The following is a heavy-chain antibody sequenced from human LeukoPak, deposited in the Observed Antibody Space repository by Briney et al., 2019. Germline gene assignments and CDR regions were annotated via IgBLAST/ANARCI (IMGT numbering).Heavy chain of an antibody. CDR2: ITGSGGST. V-gene: IGHV3-23*01. J-gene: IGHJ4*02. CDR1: GFTFSTYA. Sequence: GGSLRLSCAASGFTFSTYAMSWVRQAPGKGLEWVSLITGSGGSTYYADSVKGRFTISRDNSKNTLDLQMNSLRAEDTAVYYCARGGGYGDYNSWGPGTLVTVSS. D-gene: IGHD4-17*01. CDR3: ARGGGYGDYNS.